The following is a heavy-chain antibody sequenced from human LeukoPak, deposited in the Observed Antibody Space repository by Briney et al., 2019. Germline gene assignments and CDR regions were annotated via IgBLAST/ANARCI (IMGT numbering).Heavy chain of an antibody. V-gene: IGHV3-30-3*01. Sequence: GGSLRLSCAASGFTFSRYAMHWVRQAPGKGLEWVALISYDANIGSNKYYADSVKGRFTISRDNSKNTLYLQMNSLRAEDTAVYYCARDGGYDFWSGYYQDYWGQGTLVTVSS. D-gene: IGHD3-3*01. CDR3: ARDGGYDFWSGYYQDY. J-gene: IGHJ4*02. CDR2: ISYDANIGSNK. CDR1: GFTFSRYA.